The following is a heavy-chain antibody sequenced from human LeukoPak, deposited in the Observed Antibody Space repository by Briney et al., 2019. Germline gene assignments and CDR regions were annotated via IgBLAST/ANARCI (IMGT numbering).Heavy chain of an antibody. V-gene: IGHV3-21*01. J-gene: IGHJ4*02. CDR2: ISSSSSYI. Sequence: GGSLRLSCAASGFTFSSYSMNWVRQDPGKGLEWVSSISSSSSYIYYADSVKGRFTISRDNAKNSLYLQMNSLRAEDTAVYYCARELSPDYYDSSGYRPSDWGQGTLVTVSS. D-gene: IGHD3-22*01. CDR1: GFTFSSYS. CDR3: ARELSPDYYDSSGYRPSD.